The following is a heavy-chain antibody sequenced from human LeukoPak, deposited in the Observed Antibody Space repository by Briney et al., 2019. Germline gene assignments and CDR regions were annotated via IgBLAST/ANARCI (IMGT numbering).Heavy chain of an antibody. D-gene: IGHD3-22*01. V-gene: IGHV3-7*01. J-gene: IGHJ4*02. CDR3: ARDQANYFDDSGFSTY. Sequence: GGSLRLSCAASGFTFSSYWMTWVRQAPGKWLQWVANIKHDGSEGFYVDSVKGRFTISRDNAKNSVYLQMKSLRAEDTAVYYCARDQANYFDDSGFSTYWGQGTLVTVSS. CDR1: GFTFSSYW. CDR2: IKHDGSEG.